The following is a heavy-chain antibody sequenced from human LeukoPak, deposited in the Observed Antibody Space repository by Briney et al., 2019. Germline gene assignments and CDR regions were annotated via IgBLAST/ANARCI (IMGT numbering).Heavy chain of an antibody. V-gene: IGHV3-74*01. CDR1: GFTFSDYW. D-gene: IGHD3-10*01. J-gene: IGHJ4*02. CDR3: ARDRGPRTGFMVREAYDY. Sequence: GGSLRLSCAASGFTFSDYWIHWVRQAPGKGLVWVSRINTDGSITNYADSVKGRFSISRDNAKNTLYLQMSGLRAEDTAVYYCARDRGPRTGFMVREAYDYWGQGTLVTVSS. CDR2: INTDGSIT.